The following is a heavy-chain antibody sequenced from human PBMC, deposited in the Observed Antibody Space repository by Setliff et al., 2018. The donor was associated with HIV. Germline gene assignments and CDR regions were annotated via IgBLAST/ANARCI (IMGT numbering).Heavy chain of an antibody. CDR2: NNHREDT. J-gene: IGHJ4*02. D-gene: IGHD6-19*01. CDR3: ARGREKYSDWYYFDY. V-gene: IGHV4-34*01. CDR1: GASFSNYY. Sequence: PSETLSLTCAVYGASFSNYYWGWVRQPPGKGLEWIGENNHREDTNYNPSLKSRVTISVDTSKNQFSLKLSSVTAADTAVYFCARGREKYSDWYYFDYWGQGTLVTVSS.